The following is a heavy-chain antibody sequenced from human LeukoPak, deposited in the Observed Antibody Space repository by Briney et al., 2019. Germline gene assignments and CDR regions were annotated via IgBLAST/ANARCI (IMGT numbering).Heavy chain of an antibody. D-gene: IGHD4-17*01. CDR2: LYHSGST. CDR1: GGSISSGDYS. V-gene: IGHV4-30-2*01. CDR3: ARTTVTDYFDY. J-gene: IGHJ4*02. Sequence: PSQTLSLTCTVSGGSISSGDYSWSWIRQPPGKGLEWIGYLYHSGSTYYNPSLKSRVTISVDRSKNQFSLKLSSVTAADTAVYYCARTTVTDYFDYWAREPWSPSPQ.